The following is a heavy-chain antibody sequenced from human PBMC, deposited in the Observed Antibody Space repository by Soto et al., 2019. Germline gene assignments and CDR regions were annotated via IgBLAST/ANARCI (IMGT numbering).Heavy chain of an antibody. V-gene: IGHV3-21*01. CDR2: ISSSSSYI. Sequence: EVQLVESGGGLVKPGGSLRLSCAASGFTFSSYSMNWVRQAPGKGLEWVSSISSSSSYIYYADSVKDRFTISRDNAKNSLYLQMNSLRAEDTAVYYCARDGTSVYDFWSGYQGNWFDPWGQGTLVTVSS. D-gene: IGHD3-3*01. CDR3: ARDGTSVYDFWSGYQGNWFDP. CDR1: GFTFSSYS. J-gene: IGHJ5*02.